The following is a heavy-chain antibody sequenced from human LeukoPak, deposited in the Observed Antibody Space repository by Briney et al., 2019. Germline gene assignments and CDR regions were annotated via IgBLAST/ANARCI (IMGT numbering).Heavy chain of an antibody. CDR3: ARAMRSGYDY. CDR2: ISSSSDSI. Sequence: GGSLRLSCAASGFTFSSYGMNWVRQAPGKRLEWVSYISSSSDSIYYADSVKGRFTISRDNAENSLYLQMNSLRDEDTTVYYCARAMRSGYDYWGQGTLVTVSS. D-gene: IGHD5-12*01. V-gene: IGHV3-48*02. CDR1: GFTFSSYG. J-gene: IGHJ4*02.